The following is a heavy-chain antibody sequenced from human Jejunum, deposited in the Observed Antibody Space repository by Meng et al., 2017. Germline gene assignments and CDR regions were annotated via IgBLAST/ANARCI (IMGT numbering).Heavy chain of an antibody. CDR3: ARHGAAPYFDD. D-gene: IGHD2-15*01. Sequence: QVQRRAPGPGLGNPSGTLSLTCAVYGGSISSSSWWSWVRQPPGKGLEWIGEISLSGSPSYNPSLRTRVTISIDTSRNQFSLSLSSVTAADTAVYYCARHGAAPYFDDWGQGSLVTVSS. CDR1: GGSISSSSW. CDR2: ISLSGSP. J-gene: IGHJ4*02. V-gene: IGHV4-4*02.